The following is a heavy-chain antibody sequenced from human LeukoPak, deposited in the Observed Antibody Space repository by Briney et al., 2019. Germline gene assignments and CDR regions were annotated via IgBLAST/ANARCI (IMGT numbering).Heavy chain of an antibody. CDR3: ARGGWELLY. J-gene: IGHJ4*02. D-gene: IGHD1-26*01. CDR1: GFTFSKYA. Sequence: PGGSLRLSCAASGFTFSKYAMTWVRQAPGKGLEWVSSISSSSSYIYYADSVKGRFTISRDNAKNSLYLQMNSLRAEDTAIYYCARGGWELLYWGQGTLVTVSS. CDR2: ISSSSSYI. V-gene: IGHV3-21*01.